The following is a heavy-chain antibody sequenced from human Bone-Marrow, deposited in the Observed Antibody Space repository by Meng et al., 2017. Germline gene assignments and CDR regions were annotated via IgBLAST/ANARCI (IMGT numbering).Heavy chain of an antibody. Sequence: QLQLQESGPGLVKTSETLSPTCTVSGGSISSSSYYWGWIRQPPGKALEWTGSIDYSGSTYYTPSLKSRVTISADTSKNQFSLKLSSVTAADTAVYYCVRHKYNYGQSPFDYWGQGTLVTVSS. CDR3: VRHKYNYGQSPFDY. CDR1: GGSISSSSYY. J-gene: IGHJ4*02. V-gene: IGHV4-39*01. D-gene: IGHD5-18*01. CDR2: IDYSGST.